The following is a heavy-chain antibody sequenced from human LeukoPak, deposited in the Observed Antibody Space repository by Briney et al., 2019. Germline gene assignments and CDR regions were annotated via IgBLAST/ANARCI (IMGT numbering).Heavy chain of an antibody. J-gene: IGHJ4*02. CDR3: ARAATGGMGFDY. V-gene: IGHV6-1*01. CDR1: GDNVSSNSAT. CDR2: TYYRSKWYN. D-gene: IGHD1-14*01. Sequence: SQTLSLTCAISGDNVSSNSATWNWIRQSPSRGLEWLGRTYYRSKWYNDYAVSVKSRMTIIPDTSKNQFSLQLNSVTPEDTAVYYCARAATGGMGFDYWGQGTLVTVSS.